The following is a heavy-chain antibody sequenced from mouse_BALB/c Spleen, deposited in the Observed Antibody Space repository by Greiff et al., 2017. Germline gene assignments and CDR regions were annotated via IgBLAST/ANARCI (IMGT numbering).Heavy chain of an antibody. V-gene: IGHV1-77*01. Sequence: VQLQQSGAELARPGASVKLSCKASGYTFTDYYINWVKQRTGQGLEWIGEIYPGSGNTYYNEKFKGKATLTADKSSSTAYMQLSSLTSEDSAVYFCARVGSYGNFSFDYWGQGTTRTVSS. D-gene: IGHD2-1*01. CDR1: GYTFTDYY. CDR3: ARVGSYGNFSFDY. CDR2: IYPGSGNT. J-gene: IGHJ2*01.